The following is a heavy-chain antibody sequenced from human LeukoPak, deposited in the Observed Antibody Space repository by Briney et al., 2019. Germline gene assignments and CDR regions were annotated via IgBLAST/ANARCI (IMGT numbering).Heavy chain of an antibody. J-gene: IGHJ3*02. Sequence: SETLSLTCTVSGGSISSSSYYWGWFRQPPGKGLEWIGSIYYSGSTYYNPSLKSRVTISVDTSKNQFSLKLSSVTAADTAVYYCARSWMTTVVTRHGAFDIWGQGTMVTVSS. CDR2: IYYSGST. D-gene: IGHD4-23*01. CDR1: GGSISSSSYY. V-gene: IGHV4-39*07. CDR3: ARSWMTTVVTRHGAFDI.